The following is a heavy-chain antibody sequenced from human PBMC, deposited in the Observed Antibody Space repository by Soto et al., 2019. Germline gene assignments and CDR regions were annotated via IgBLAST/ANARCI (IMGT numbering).Heavy chain of an antibody. D-gene: IGHD3-16*01. V-gene: IGHV5-51*01. CDR1: GYSFTSNW. Sequence: GESLKISCQGSGYSFTSNWIGWVRQMPGKGLEWMGIINPADSDIKYSPSFQGQVTISADKSIGTACLQWSSLKASDTAMYYCARHQRDDASRKIDCWGRGTLVTVSS. CDR2: INPADSDI. CDR3: ARHQRDDASRKIDC. J-gene: IGHJ4*02.